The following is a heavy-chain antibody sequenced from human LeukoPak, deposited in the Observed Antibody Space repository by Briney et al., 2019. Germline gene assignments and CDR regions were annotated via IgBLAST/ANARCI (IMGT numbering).Heavy chain of an antibody. CDR1: GYTFTSYY. CDR3: ARVLSSSSSWYCV. V-gene: IGHV1-2*02. Sequence: ASVKVSCKASGYTFTSYYMHWVRQAPGQGLEWMGWINPNSGGTNYAQKFQGRVTMTRDTSISTAYMELSRLRSDDTAVYYCARVLSSSSSWYCVWGQGTLVTVSS. CDR2: INPNSGGT. J-gene: IGHJ4*02. D-gene: IGHD6-13*01.